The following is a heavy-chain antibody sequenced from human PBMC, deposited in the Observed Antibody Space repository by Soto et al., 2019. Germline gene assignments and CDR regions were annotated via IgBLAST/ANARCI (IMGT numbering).Heavy chain of an antibody. CDR1: GGTFSSYA. D-gene: IGHD6-13*01. V-gene: IGHV1-69*13. CDR2: IIPIFGTA. J-gene: IGHJ6*02. Sequence: ASVKVSCKASGGTFSSYAISWVRQAPGQGLEWMGGIIPIFGTANYAQKFQGRVTITADESTSTAYMELSSLRSEDTAVYYCARGVSIAAAGLPGDYYYYGMDVWGQGTTVTVSS. CDR3: ARGVSIAAAGLPGDYYYYGMDV.